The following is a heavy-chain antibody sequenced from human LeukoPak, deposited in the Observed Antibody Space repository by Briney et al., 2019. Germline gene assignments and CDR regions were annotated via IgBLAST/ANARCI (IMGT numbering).Heavy chain of an antibody. CDR2: IYGGTGT. V-gene: IGHV3-53*01. CDR1: GFTVSNYY. CDR3: ARDASSGNDFDY. Sequence: PGGSLRLSCAASGFTVSNYYMSWLRQAPGKGLEWVSVIYGGTGTYYADSVKGRFTISRDNSKNTVYLQLSSLRVEDTALYYCARDASSGNDFDYWGQGTLVTVSS. D-gene: IGHD1-26*01. J-gene: IGHJ4*02.